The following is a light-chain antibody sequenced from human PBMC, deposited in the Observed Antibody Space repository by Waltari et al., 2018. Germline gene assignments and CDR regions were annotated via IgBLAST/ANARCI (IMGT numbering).Light chain of an antibody. CDR2: DAS. CDR1: QSVGWN. Sequence: IVMTQSPATLSVSPGVIATLSCWASQSVGWNLVWYQQQPGQAPRLLIYDASTRATDIPVRFSGSGSGTQFTLTISSPQSEDVAIYYCQQYDKRYTFGQGTKLE. V-gene: IGKV3-15*01. J-gene: IGKJ2*01. CDR3: QQYDKRYT.